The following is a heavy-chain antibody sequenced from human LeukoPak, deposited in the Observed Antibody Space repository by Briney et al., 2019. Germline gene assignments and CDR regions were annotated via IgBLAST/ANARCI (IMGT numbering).Heavy chain of an antibody. CDR1: GGFISSYY. D-gene: IGHD1-26*01. CDR2: IYYSGST. J-gene: IGHJ4*02. CDR3: ARSGIRGLFSGSYYYFDY. Sequence: SETLSLTCTVSGGFISSYYWSWIRQPPGKGLEWIGCIYYSGSTSYNPSLKSRVTISVDTSKKQFSLKLSSVTAADTAVYYCARSGIRGLFSGSYYYFDYWGQGTLVTVSS. V-gene: IGHV4-59*12.